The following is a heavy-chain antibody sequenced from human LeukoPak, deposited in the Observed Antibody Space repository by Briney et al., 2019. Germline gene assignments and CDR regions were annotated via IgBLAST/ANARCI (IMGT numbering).Heavy chain of an antibody. CDR3: ARVDGYMAYDY. J-gene: IGHJ4*02. Sequence: ASVKVSCKASGYTFTSYGISWVRQAPGQGLEWMGIINPSGGSTSYAQKFQGRVTMTRDTSTSTVYMELSSLRSEDTAVYYCARVDGYMAYDYWGQGTLVTVSS. D-gene: IGHD5-24*01. V-gene: IGHV1-46*01. CDR1: GYTFTSYG. CDR2: INPSGGST.